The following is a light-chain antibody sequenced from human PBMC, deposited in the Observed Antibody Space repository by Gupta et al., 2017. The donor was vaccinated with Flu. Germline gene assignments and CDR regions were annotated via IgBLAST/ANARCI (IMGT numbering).Light chain of an antibody. CDR3: SSHTGSSLG. CDR2: DVS. V-gene: IGLV2-14*03. J-gene: IGLJ3*02. CDR1: SSDVGAYNY. Sequence: QSALSQPASVPGSPGQSITISCTGTSSDVGAYNYVSWYQQHPDKAPKLMIYDVSNRPSGVSNRFSGAKSGNTASLTISGLQAEDEADYYCSSHTGSSLGFGGGTKLTVL.